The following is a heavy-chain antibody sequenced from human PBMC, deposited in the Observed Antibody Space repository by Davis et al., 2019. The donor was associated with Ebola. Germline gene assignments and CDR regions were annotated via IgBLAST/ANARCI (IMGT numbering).Heavy chain of an antibody. CDR3: TTRETNVVVPAARYGMDV. J-gene: IGHJ6*02. V-gene: IGHV3-73*01. Sequence: GESLKISCAASGFTFSGSAMHWVRQASGKGLEWVGRIRSKANSYATAYAASVKGRFTISRDDSKNTASLQMNGLKTEDTAVYYCTTRETNVVVPAARYGMDVWGQGTTVTVSS. CDR2: IRSKANSYAT. D-gene: IGHD2-2*01. CDR1: GFTFSGSA.